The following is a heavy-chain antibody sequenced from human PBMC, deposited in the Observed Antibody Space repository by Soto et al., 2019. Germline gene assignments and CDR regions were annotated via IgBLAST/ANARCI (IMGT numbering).Heavy chain of an antibody. CDR3: AREYCTNCVCYEDAFDI. CDR2: IYSGGST. D-gene: IGHD2-8*01. CDR1: GFTVSSNY. V-gene: IGHV3-53*04. Sequence: EVQLVESGGGLVQPGGSLRLSCSASGFTVSSNYRSWVRQAPGKGLEWVSVIYSGGSTYYADSVKGRFTISRNNSKNTLYLQMNSLRAEDTAVYYCAREYCTNCVCYEDAFDIWGQGTMFTVS. J-gene: IGHJ3*02.